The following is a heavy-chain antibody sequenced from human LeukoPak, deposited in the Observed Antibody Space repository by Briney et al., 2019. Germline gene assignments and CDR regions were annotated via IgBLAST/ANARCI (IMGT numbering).Heavy chain of an antibody. V-gene: IGHV3-21*01. D-gene: IGHD3-22*01. Sequence: SGGSLRLSCAASGFTFSSYSMNWVRQAPGKGLEWVSSISSSSSYIYYADSVKGRFTISRDNAKNSLYLQMNSLRAEDTAVYYCARAPTYYYDSSGYYCGDYWGQGTLVTVSS. CDR3: ARAPTYYYDSSGYYCGDY. CDR2: ISSSSSYI. CDR1: GFTFSSYS. J-gene: IGHJ4*02.